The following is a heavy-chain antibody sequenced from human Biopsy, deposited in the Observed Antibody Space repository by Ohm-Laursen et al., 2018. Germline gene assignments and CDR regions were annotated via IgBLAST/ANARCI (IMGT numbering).Heavy chain of an antibody. V-gene: IGHV3-9*01. Sequence: SLRLSCAAPGFSFSSYAMHWVRLTPGKGLEWVSGIDWNRGSIAYGDSVKGRFFISRDDAKNSVSLEMSSLRADDTALYFCARNVRLEMTDHSGVTTYSRYFAMDAWGRGTTVTVSS. CDR2: IDWNRGSI. J-gene: IGHJ6*02. D-gene: IGHD1-1*01. CDR3: ARNVRLEMTDHSGVTTYSRYFAMDA. CDR1: GFSFSSYA.